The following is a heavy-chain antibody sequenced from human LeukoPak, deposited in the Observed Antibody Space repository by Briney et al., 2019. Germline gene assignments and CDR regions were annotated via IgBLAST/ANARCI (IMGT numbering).Heavy chain of an antibody. CDR3: ARDLTLNYYDSSGYYSLDAFDI. Sequence: PGGSLRLSCAAFGFTFSDYYMSWIRQAPGKGLEWVSYISSSGSTIYYADSVKGRFTISRDNAKNSLYLQMNSLRAEDTAVYYCARDLTLNYYDSSGYYSLDAFDIWGQGTMVTVSS. CDR1: GFTFSDYY. V-gene: IGHV3-11*04. CDR2: ISSSGSTI. D-gene: IGHD3-22*01. J-gene: IGHJ3*02.